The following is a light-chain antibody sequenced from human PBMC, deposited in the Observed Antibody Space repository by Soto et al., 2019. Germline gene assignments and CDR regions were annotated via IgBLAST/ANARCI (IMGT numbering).Light chain of an antibody. V-gene: IGLV2-14*01. Sequence: QSVLTQPASVSGSPGQSITISCTGTSSDVGGYNYVSWYQQHPGKAPKLMIYDVSNRPSGVSNRFFGSKSGNTASLTISGLQAEDEADYYCSSYTSSSTWVFGTGTKVTVL. J-gene: IGLJ1*01. CDR1: SSDVGGYNY. CDR3: SSYTSSSTWV. CDR2: DVS.